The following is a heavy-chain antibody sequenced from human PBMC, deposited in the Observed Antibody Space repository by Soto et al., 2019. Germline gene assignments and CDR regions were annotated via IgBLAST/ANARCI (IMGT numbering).Heavy chain of an antibody. D-gene: IGHD2-15*01. J-gene: IGHJ3*02. Sequence: QVQLVQSGAEVKKPGSSVKVSCKASGGTFSSYAISWVRQAPGQGLEWMGGIIPIFGTANYAQKFQGRVTITADASTSTAYMELSSLRSEDTAVYYCARDRRKDIVVVVAATQGAFDIWGQGTMVTVSS. V-gene: IGHV1-69*01. CDR2: IIPIFGTA. CDR3: ARDRRKDIVVVVAATQGAFDI. CDR1: GGTFSSYA.